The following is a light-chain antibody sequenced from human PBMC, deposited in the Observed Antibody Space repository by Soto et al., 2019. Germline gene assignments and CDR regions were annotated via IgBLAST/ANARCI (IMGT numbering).Light chain of an antibody. J-gene: IGKJ3*01. Sequence: DIQMTQSPSTLSASVGDRVTITCRASQSISSWLAWYQQKPGKAPKLLMYDASSLESGVPSRFSGSGSGTEFTLTISSLHPDDFAIYYCQQYNSYLFTFGPGTKVDIK. CDR1: QSISSW. CDR2: DAS. V-gene: IGKV1-5*01. CDR3: QQYNSYLFT.